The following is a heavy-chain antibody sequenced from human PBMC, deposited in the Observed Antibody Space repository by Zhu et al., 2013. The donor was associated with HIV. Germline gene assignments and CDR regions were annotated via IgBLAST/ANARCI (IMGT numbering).Heavy chain of an antibody. CDR3: ARDPNYDILTGYYKPNWFDP. CDR2: IIPIFGTA. CDR1: GGTFSSYA. D-gene: IGHD3-9*01. J-gene: IGHJ5*02. Sequence: QVQLVQSGAEVKKPGSSVKVSCKASGGTFSSYAISWVRQAPGQGLEWMGGIIPIFGTANYAQKFQGRVTITADESTSTAYMELSSLRSEDTAVYYCARDPNYDILTGYYKPNWFDPWGQGTLVTVSS. V-gene: IGHV1-69*01.